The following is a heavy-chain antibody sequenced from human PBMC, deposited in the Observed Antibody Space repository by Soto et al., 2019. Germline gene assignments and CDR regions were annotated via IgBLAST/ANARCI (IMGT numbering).Heavy chain of an antibody. D-gene: IGHD1-20*01. CDR1: GYSFPIYG. CDR2: ISGYNGNT. Sequence: QVQLVQSGAEVKKPGASVKVSCKASGYSFPIYGLTWGRQPPGQGLEWMGWISGYNGNTNYAQKLQGRVTMTTDTSTSTAYMELRSLRSDDTAVYYCAREPRYREMDVWGQGTTVTVSS. CDR3: AREPRYREMDV. J-gene: IGHJ6*02. V-gene: IGHV1-18*04.